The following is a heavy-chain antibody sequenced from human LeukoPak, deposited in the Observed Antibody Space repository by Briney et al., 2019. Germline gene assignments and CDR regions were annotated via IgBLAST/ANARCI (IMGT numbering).Heavy chain of an antibody. D-gene: IGHD2-15*01. CDR1: GGSISSSSYY. CDR3: ARDGGSHDAFDI. Sequence: SETLSLTCTVSGGSISSSSYYWSWIRQPPGKGLEWIGYIYYSGSTNYNPSLKSRVTISVDTSKNQFSLKLSSVTAADTAVYYCARDGGSHDAFDIWGQGTMVTVSS. J-gene: IGHJ3*02. V-gene: IGHV4-61*01. CDR2: IYYSGST.